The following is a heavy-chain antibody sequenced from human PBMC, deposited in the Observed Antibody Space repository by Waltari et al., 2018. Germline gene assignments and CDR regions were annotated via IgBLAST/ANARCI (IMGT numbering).Heavy chain of an antibody. V-gene: IGHV4-4*02. J-gene: IGHJ4*02. CDR1: GGSISSSNW. CDR3: SVTWAEAEVLFDY. D-gene: IGHD3-10*01. Sequence: VQLQESGPGLVKPSGTLSLNCAVSGGSISSSNWWSWVRQPPGKGLEWIGEIYHSGSTNYIPSLKSLVTISVDKSKNPFSLKLSSVTAADTAVYYCSVTWAEAEVLFDYWGQGTLVIVSS. CDR2: IYHSGST.